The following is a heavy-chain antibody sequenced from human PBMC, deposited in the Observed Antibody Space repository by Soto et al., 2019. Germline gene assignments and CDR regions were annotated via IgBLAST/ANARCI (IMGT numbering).Heavy chain of an antibody. J-gene: IGHJ6*02. CDR3: ARELPQRQGRNMDV. D-gene: IGHD1-1*01. Sequence: TLSLTSAVTGSSITSGDQYWTWIRHRPGEGLEWFGYINHRGSLYYNPSLKSRVSMSVDTSKNQFSLNLSSVTAADTAVYYCARELPQRQGRNMDVWGQGATVTVSS. CDR2: INHRGSL. V-gene: IGHV4-31*11. CDR1: GSSITSGDQY.